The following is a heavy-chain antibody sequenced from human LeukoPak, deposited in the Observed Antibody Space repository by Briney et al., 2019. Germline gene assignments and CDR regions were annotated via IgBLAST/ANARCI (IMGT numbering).Heavy chain of an antibody. CDR2: ISGSGGST. CDR3: AYGDYDC. Sequence: NPGRSLRLSCAASGFSFSSYAMHWVRQAPGKGLEWVSTISGSGGSTYYADSVKGRFTISRDNSKNTLYLQMNSLRAEDTAVYYCAYGDYDCWGQGTLVTVSS. J-gene: IGHJ4*02. D-gene: IGHD4-17*01. V-gene: IGHV3-23*01. CDR1: GFSFSSYA.